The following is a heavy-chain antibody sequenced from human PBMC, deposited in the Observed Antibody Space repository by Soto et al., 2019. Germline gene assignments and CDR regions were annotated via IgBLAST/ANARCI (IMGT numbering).Heavy chain of an antibody. V-gene: IGHV3-48*02. Sequence: GGSLRLSCAASGFTFSSYSMNWVRQAPGKGLEWVSYISSSSSTIYYADSVKGRFTISRDNAKNSLYLQMNSLRDEDTAVYYCARDSPRGNFDWLPHYYYGMDVWGQGTTVTVSS. CDR3: ARDSPRGNFDWLPHYYYGMDV. D-gene: IGHD3-9*01. J-gene: IGHJ6*02. CDR2: ISSSSSTI. CDR1: GFTFSSYS.